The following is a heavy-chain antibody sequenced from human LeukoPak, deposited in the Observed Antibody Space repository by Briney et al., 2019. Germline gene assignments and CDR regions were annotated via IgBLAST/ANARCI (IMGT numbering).Heavy chain of an antibody. CDR1: GFTFSSYA. V-gene: IGHV3-23*01. CDR2: ISGSGGST. CDR3: ARNENSGWGYFDY. J-gene: IGHJ4*02. D-gene: IGHD5-12*01. Sequence: GGSLRLSCAASGFTFSSYAMSWVRQAPGKGLEWVSAISGSGGSTYYADSVKGRFTISRDNSKNTLYLQMNSLRAEDTAVYYCARNENSGWGYFDYWGQGTLVTASS.